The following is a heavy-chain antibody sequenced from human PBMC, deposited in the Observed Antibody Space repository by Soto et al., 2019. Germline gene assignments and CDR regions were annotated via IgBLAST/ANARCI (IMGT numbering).Heavy chain of an antibody. Sequence: SETLSLTCTVSGGSISSGDYYWSWIRQPPGKGLEWIGYIYYSGSTYYNPSLKSRVTISVDTSKNQFSLKLSSVTAADTAVYYCARDQEGLGKGYYYYAMAVWGQGTTVTVSS. CDR2: IYYSGST. D-gene: IGHD7-27*01. CDR1: GGSISSGDYY. CDR3: ARDQEGLGKGYYYYAMAV. J-gene: IGHJ6*02. V-gene: IGHV4-30-4*01.